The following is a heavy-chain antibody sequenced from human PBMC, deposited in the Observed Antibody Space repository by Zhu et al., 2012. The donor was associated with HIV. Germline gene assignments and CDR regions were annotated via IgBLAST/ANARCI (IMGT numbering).Heavy chain of an antibody. CDR3: ARGEGGYDDPGVAYYFDY. D-gene: IGHD5-12*01. V-gene: IGHV4-4*09. CDR2: IYTSGST. J-gene: IGHJ4*02. CDR1: GGSISSYY. Sequence: QVQLQESGPGLVKPSETLSLTCTVSGGSISSYYWSWIRQPPGKGLEWIGYIYTSGSTNYNPSLKSRVTISVDTSKNQFSLKLSFVTAADTAVYYCARGEGGYDDPGVAYYFDYWGQGTLVTVSS.